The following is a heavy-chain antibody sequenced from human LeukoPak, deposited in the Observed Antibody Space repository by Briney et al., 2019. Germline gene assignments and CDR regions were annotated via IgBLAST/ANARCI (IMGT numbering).Heavy chain of an antibody. D-gene: IGHD5-24*01. Sequence: ASVKVSCKASGGTFSSYAISWVRQAPGQGLEWMGGIIPIFGTANYAQKLQGRVTITADESTSTAYMELSGLRSEDTAVYYCAINFERRDGYNPGYYYYGMDVWGQGTTVTVSS. CDR1: GGTFSSYA. CDR3: AINFERRDGYNPGYYYYGMDV. V-gene: IGHV1-69*13. J-gene: IGHJ6*02. CDR2: IIPIFGTA.